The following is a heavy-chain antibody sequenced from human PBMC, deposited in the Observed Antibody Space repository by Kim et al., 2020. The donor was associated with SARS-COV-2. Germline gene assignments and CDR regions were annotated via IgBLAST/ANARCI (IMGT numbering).Heavy chain of an antibody. CDR3: ARGWFGELDWFDP. D-gene: IGHD3-10*01. CDR2: ISSSSSYI. V-gene: IGHV3-21*01. Sequence: GGSLRLSCAASGFTFSSYSMNWVRQAPGKGLEWVSSISSSSSYIYYADSVKGRFTISRDNAKNSLYLQMNSLRAEDTAVYYCARGWFGELDWFDPWGQGTLVTVSS. J-gene: IGHJ5*02. CDR1: GFTFSSYS.